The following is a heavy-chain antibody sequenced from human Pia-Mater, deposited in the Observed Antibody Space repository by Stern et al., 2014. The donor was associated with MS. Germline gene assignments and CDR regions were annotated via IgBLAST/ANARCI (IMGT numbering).Heavy chain of an antibody. Sequence: QMQLVQSGAVVKKPGSSVKVSCKASGGISWVRQAPGQGLEWMGCVIPCVHTSHYAQKFQGRVTVTTDPSANTTYLELTSLTSDDTAIYYCARGTGDNWFDPWGQGTLVTVSS. V-gene: IGHV1-69*19. J-gene: IGHJ5*02. CDR2: VIPCVHTS. D-gene: IGHD3-10*01. CDR3: ARGTGDNWFDP. CDR1: GG.